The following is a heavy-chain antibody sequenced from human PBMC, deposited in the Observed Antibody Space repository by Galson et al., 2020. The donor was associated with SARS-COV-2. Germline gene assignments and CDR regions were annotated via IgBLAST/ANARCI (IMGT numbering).Heavy chain of an antibody. CDR2: IKQDGSEK. J-gene: IGHJ4*02. Sequence: GESLKISCAASGFTFSSYWMSWVRQAPGKGLEWVANIKQDGSEKYYVDSVKGRFTISRDNAKNSLYLQMNSLRAEDTAVYYCARVEDYYDISGLDYWGQGTLFTVSS. CDR1: GFTFSSYW. V-gene: IGHV3-7*01. CDR3: ARVEDYYDISGLDY. D-gene: IGHD3-22*01.